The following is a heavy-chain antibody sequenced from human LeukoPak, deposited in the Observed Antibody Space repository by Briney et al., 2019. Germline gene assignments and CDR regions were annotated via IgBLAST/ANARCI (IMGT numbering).Heavy chain of an antibody. Sequence: GGSLRLSCVGSGFTFRSHAMSWVRQAPEKGLEFVSGIYENGATTYYADSVKGRFSISRDNSKNTLYLQMDGLRGEDTAVYYCAKDFRIGYSAHFDYWGQGALVTVSS. CDR3: AKDFRIGYSAHFDY. J-gene: IGHJ4*02. V-gene: IGHV3-23*01. CDR1: GFTFRSHA. CDR2: IYENGATT. D-gene: IGHD2-21*01.